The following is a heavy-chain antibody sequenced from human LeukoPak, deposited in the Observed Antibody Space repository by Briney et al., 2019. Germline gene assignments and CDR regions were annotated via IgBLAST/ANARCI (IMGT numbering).Heavy chain of an antibody. CDR3: ARRRGGVGANHDAFDI. CDR2: IYTSGST. D-gene: IGHD1-26*01. V-gene: IGHV4-4*07. J-gene: IGHJ3*02. Sequence: SETLSLTCTVSGGSISSYHWSWIRQPAGKGLEWIRRIYTSGSTNYNPSLKSRVTMSVDTSKNQFSLKLSSVTAADTAVYYCARRRGGVGANHDAFDIWGQGTMVTVSS. CDR1: GGSISSYH.